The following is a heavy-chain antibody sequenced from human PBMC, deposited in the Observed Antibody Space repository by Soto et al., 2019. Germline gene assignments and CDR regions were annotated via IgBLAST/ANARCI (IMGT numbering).Heavy chain of an antibody. CDR1: GASISSGDYY. CDR2: IYYSGST. V-gene: IGHV4-30-4*01. J-gene: IGHJ5*02. Sequence: QVQLQESGPGLVKPSQTLSLTCTVSGASISSGDYYWSWIRQPPGKGLEWIGYIYYSGSTYYNPTLKSRVTISVDTSKNRFSLNLSSVTAADTAMYYCARAGVATIYRRNNWFDPWGQGTLVTVSS. CDR3: ARAGVATIYRRNNWFDP. D-gene: IGHD5-12*01.